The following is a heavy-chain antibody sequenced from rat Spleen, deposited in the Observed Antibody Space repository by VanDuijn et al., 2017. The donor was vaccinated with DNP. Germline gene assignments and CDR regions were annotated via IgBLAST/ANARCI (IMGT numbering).Heavy chain of an antibody. CDR1: GFTFSDYY. J-gene: IGHJ3*01. V-gene: IGHV5-20*01. Sequence: EVQLVESGGGLVQPGRSLKLSCTASGFTFSDYYMAWVRQAPTKGLEWVAYISFDGGTTYYGDSVKGRFTISRDNAKDTQYLQMDSLRPEDTATYYCATGVYGGYEDWFANWGQGTLVTVSS. D-gene: IGHD1-11*01. CDR3: ATGVYGGYEDWFAN. CDR2: ISFDGGTT.